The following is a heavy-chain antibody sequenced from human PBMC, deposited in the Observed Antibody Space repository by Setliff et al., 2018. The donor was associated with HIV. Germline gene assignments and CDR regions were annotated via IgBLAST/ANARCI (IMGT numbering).Heavy chain of an antibody. D-gene: IGHD3-10*01. J-gene: IGHJ6*02. CDR2: VFYSGNT. CDR3: ARDTLTMVRGVMFVPTESYLGMDV. Sequence: SETLSLTCTVSGGSISSSNYYWGWIRKSPGKGLEWIGSVFYSGNTYYNPSLKTRVTISVNTYKNQFSLTLRSVTAADTAVYYCARDTLTMVRGVMFVPTESYLGMDVWGQGTTVTVSS. CDR1: GGSISSSNYY. V-gene: IGHV4-39*07.